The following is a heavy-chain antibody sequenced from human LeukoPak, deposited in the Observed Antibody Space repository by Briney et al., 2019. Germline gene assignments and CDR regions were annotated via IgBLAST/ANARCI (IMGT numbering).Heavy chain of an antibody. D-gene: IGHD5-18*01. Sequence: GGSLRLSCAASGFTFSNYAMSWVRQAPGKGLEWVSFISGGGGSTYYADSVKGRFAISRDNSKNTLYLQMNSLRAEDTAVYYCAEGRGYSYAYDFDYWGQGTLVTVSS. CDR1: GFTFSNYA. J-gene: IGHJ4*02. V-gene: IGHV3-23*01. CDR2: ISGGGGST. CDR3: AEGRGYSYAYDFDY.